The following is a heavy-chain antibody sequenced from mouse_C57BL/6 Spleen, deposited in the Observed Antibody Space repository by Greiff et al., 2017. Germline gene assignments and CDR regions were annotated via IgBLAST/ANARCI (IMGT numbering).Heavy chain of an antibody. V-gene: IGHV1-64*01. CDR3: ARGGGYFDF. J-gene: IGHJ2*01. CDR2: IRPYSSST. Sequence: QVQLQQPGAELVKPGASVKLSCKASGYTFTSYWMHWVKQTPGQGLEWIGMIRPYSSSTNYNEKFKSKATLTVDKSSSTAYMQLSSLTSEDSCVYDCARGGGYFDFWGKGTTVTVSS. CDR1: GYTFTSYW.